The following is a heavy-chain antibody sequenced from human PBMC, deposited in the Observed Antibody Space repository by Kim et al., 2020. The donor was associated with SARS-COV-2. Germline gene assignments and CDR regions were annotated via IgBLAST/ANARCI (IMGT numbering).Heavy chain of an antibody. CDR2: INPNSGGT. V-gene: IGHV1-2*06. J-gene: IGHJ6*02. CDR3: ARDVAVADLYYYYGMDV. Sequence: ASVKVSCKASGYTFTGYYMHWVRQAPGQGLEWMGRINPNSGGTNYAQKFQGRVTMTRDTSISTAYMELSRLRSDDTAVYYCARDVAVADLYYYYGMDVWGQGTTVTVSS. D-gene: IGHD6-19*01. CDR1: GYTFTGYY.